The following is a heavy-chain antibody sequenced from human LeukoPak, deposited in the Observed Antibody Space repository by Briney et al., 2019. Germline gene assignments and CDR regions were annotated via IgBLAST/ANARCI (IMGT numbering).Heavy chain of an antibody. J-gene: IGHJ4*02. CDR2: ISYDGSNK. CDR1: GFTFSSYA. D-gene: IGHD1-26*01. Sequence: PGGSLRLSCAASGFTFSSYAMHWVRQAPGKGLEWVAVISYDGSNKYYADSVKGRFTISRDNAKNSLYLQMNSLRAEDTAVYYCASTHPGYYGKNIDFTDYWGQGTLVTVSS. V-gene: IGHV3-30-3*01. CDR3: ASTHPGYYGKNIDFTDY.